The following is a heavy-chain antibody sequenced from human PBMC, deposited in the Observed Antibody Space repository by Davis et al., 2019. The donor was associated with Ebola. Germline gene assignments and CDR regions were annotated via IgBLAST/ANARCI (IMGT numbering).Heavy chain of an antibody. CDR1: GDSVSSNSGGA. J-gene: IGHJ4*02. V-gene: IGHV6-1*01. Sequence: HSQTLSLTCAISGDSVSSNSGGAWNWLRQSPSRGLEWLGRTYYASKWYHDYAVSVKSRLIINLDTSKNQLSLQLNSVTPEDTAVYYCARGWLRVGFDYWGQGTLVTVSS. D-gene: IGHD5-12*01. CDR3: ARGWLRVGFDY. CDR2: TYYASKWYH.